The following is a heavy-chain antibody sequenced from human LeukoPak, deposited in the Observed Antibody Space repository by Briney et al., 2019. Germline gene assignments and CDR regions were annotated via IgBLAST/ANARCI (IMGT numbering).Heavy chain of an antibody. Sequence: ASVKVSCKASGYTFTSYYMHWVRQAPGQGLEWMGLINPSRGSTSYVQTLQGRVTMTSDTSTSTLYMELSSLRSEDTAVYYCARVREMATSSFAFDIWGQGTMVTISS. CDR1: GYTFTSYY. D-gene: IGHD5-24*01. CDR2: INPSRGST. J-gene: IGHJ3*02. CDR3: ARVREMATSSFAFDI. V-gene: IGHV1-46*04.